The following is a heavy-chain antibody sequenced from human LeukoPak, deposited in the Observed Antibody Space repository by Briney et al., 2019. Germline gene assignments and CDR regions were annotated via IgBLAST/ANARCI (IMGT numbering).Heavy chain of an antibody. CDR2: INPSGGST. D-gene: IGHD5-18*01. V-gene: IGHV1-46*01. Sequence: ASVKVSCKASGYTFTSYYMHWVRQAPGQGPEWMGIINPSGGSTSYAQKFQGRVTMTRDTSTSTAYMELSSLRSEDTAVYYCARGHGYSYGKGSYFDYWGQGTLVTVSS. J-gene: IGHJ4*02. CDR3: ARGHGYSYGKGSYFDY. CDR1: GYTFTSYY.